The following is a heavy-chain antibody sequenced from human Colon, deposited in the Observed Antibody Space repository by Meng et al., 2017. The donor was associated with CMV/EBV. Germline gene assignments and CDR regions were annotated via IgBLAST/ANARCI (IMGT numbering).Heavy chain of an antibody. V-gene: IGHV1-3*01. CDR1: LYTFADYV. D-gene: IGHD3-10*01. J-gene: IGHJ5*02. CDR2: LNATSGAD. CDR3: ARDPHSGPSIRFDL. Sequence: KACLYTFADYVPHAVPQAPGIRLEWMGWLNATSGADKCSQYCQGSVTTTMATAANTVYMDLGGLTSEDTAMYYCARDPHSGPSIRFDLWGQGTLVTVSS.